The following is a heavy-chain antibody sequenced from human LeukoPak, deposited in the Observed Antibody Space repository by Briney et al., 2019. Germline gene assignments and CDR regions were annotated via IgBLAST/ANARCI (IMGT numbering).Heavy chain of an antibody. CDR1: GFTFSSYG. CDR2: ISYDGSNK. J-gene: IGHJ6*02. Sequence: GGSLRLSCAASGFTFSSYGMHWVRQAPGKGLEWVAVISYDGSNKYYADSVKGRFTISRDNSKNTLYLQMDSLRAEDTAVYYCAKDGAAVAGYYYYGMDVWGQGTTVTVSS. D-gene: IGHD6-19*01. V-gene: IGHV3-30*18. CDR3: AKDGAAVAGYYYYGMDV.